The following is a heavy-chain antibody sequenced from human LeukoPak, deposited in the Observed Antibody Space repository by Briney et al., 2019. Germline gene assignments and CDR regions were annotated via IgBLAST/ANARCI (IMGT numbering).Heavy chain of an antibody. J-gene: IGHJ4*02. CDR3: ARHAGGISATGTRPFDY. CDR2: IHYSGTT. Sequence: PSETLSLTCTVSGGSISTYYWSWIRQPPGKGLEWIGYIHYSGTTNYNPSLKNRVTISLDTSKNQFSLNLSSVTAADTAVYYCARHAGGISATGTRPFDYWDQGTLVTVSS. V-gene: IGHV4-59*08. D-gene: IGHD6-13*01. CDR1: GGSISTYY.